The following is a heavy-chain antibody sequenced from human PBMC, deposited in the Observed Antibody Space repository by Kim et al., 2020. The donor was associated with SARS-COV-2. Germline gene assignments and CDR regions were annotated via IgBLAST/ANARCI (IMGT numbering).Heavy chain of an antibody. J-gene: IGHJ4*02. Sequence: SETLSLTCTVSGGSVSSGSYYWSWIRQPPGKGLEWIGYIYYRGNTNYNPSVQSRVTISVDTSKNQFSLKLSSVIAADTAVYYCETERYSSSSLDFWCQGTLLTVSS. V-gene: IGHV4-61*01. CDR2: IYYRGNT. D-gene: IGHD6-6*01. CDR1: GGSVSSGSYY. CDR3: ETERYSSSSLDF.